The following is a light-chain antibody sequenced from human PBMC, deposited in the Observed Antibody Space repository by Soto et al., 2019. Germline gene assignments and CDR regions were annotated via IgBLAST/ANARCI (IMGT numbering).Light chain of an antibody. CDR2: GAS. J-gene: IGKJ4*01. CDR3: QQYGSSLPLT. CDR1: QSVSSSY. Sequence: LSPGERATLSCRASQSVSSSYLAWYQQKPGQAPRLLIYGASSRATGIPDRFSGSGSGTDFTLTISRLEPEDFAVYYCQQYGSSLPLTFGGGTKVDIK. V-gene: IGKV3-20*01.